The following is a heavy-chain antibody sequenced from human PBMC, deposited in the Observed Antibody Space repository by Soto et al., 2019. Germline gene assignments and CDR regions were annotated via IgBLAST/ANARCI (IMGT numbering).Heavy chain of an antibody. Sequence: EVHLVESGGGLVKPGGSLRLSCAVSGFTFSSCTMNWVRQAPGKGLEWVSSISPSTSHIYYTDSVKGRFTISRDNAKNSIFLPMNSLRAEDTAVYYCSGCSGGACHRNYGMDVWGQGTTVTVSS. V-gene: IGHV3-21*01. CDR2: ISPSTSHI. CDR3: SGCSGGACHRNYGMDV. CDR1: GFTFSSCT. D-gene: IGHD2-15*01. J-gene: IGHJ6*02.